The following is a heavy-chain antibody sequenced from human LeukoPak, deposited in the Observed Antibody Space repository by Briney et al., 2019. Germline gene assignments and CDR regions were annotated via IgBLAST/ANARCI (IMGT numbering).Heavy chain of an antibody. J-gene: IGHJ3*02. D-gene: IGHD2-2*01. CDR2: ISGSGGST. CDR1: GFTFSSHA. V-gene: IGHV3-23*01. CDR3: AKGSSTSPYAFDI. Sequence: PGGSLRLSCAAPGFTFSSHAMSWVRQAPGKGLEWVSAISGSGGSTYYADSVKGRFTISRDNSKNTLYLQMNSLRAEDTAVYYCAKGSSTSPYAFDIWGQGTMVTVSS.